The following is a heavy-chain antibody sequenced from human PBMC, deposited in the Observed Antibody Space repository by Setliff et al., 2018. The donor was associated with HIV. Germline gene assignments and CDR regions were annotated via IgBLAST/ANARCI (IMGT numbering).Heavy chain of an antibody. CDR2: INHSGNT. CDR3: ARHRASSSGFPLDF. D-gene: IGHD6-6*01. CDR1: GDSIGSNTFY. V-gene: IGHV4-39*01. Sequence: SETLSLTCSVYGDSIGSNTFYWGWLRQPPGKEPEWIGSINHSGNTYYYPSLKRRVTMSVDTSKNQFSLRLSSVTATDTAVYYCARHRASSSGFPLDFWGQGILVTVS. J-gene: IGHJ4*02.